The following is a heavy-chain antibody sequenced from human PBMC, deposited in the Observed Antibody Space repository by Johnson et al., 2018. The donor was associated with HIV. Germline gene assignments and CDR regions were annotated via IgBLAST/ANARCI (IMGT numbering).Heavy chain of an antibody. V-gene: IGHV3-30*04. Sequence: QVQLVESGGGLQQPGGSLRLSCVASGFTLSSYAMHWVRQAPGKGLEWVGVIAFDGSNKYYADSVKGRFTISRDNSKNTLYLQMNSLRPEETAVYYCARARIGVRPAGVFEMWGQGTRVTVSS. CDR2: IAFDGSNK. CDR3: ARARIGVRPAGVFEM. D-gene: IGHD3-3*01. CDR1: GFTLSSYA. J-gene: IGHJ3*02.